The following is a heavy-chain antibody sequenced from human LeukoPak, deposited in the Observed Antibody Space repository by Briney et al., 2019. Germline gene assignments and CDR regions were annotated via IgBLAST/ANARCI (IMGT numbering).Heavy chain of an antibody. Sequence: PSETLSLTCAVSGGSISRGGYSWSWIRQPPGKGLEWIGYFYYSGSTYYNPSLKSRVTISVDTSKNQLSLKLSSVTAADTAVYYCARVFPPHAHYYDRDWFDPWGQGTLVTVSS. J-gene: IGHJ5*02. CDR3: ARVFPPHAHYYDRDWFDP. CDR1: GGSISRGGYS. D-gene: IGHD3-22*01. CDR2: FYYSGST. V-gene: IGHV4-30-4*07.